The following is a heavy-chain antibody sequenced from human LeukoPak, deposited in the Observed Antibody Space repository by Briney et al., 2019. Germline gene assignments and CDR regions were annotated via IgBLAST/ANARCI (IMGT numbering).Heavy chain of an antibody. CDR3: ARNAVPDRPFSGMDV. V-gene: IGHV1-69*04. Sequence: GASVKVSCKASGGTFSSYAISWVRQAPGQGLEWMGRIIPIFGIANYAQKFQGRVTITADKSTSTAYMELSSLRSEDTAVYYCARNAVPDRPFSGMDVWGKGTTVTVSS. D-gene: IGHD2-2*01. J-gene: IGHJ6*04. CDR2: IIPIFGIA. CDR1: GGTFSSYA.